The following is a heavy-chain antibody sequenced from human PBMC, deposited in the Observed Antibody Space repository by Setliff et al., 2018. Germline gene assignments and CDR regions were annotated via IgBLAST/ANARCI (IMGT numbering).Heavy chain of an antibody. CDR2: IYSGDRNT. V-gene: IGHV3-23*03. J-gene: IGHJ4*02. CDR1: GFTFSTYA. D-gene: IGHD1-7*01. Sequence: GGSLRLSCTASGFTFSTYAMSWVRQAPGKGLEWVSTIYSGDRNTFYTDSVKGRFTIFGDGSKNTLYLQMTSLRDEDTAVYYCAKPQVELRWGFESWGQGTPVTVSS. CDR3: AKPQVELRWGFES.